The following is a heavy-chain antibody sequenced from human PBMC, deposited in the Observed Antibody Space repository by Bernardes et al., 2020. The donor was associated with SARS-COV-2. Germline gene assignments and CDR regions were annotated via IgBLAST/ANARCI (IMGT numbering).Heavy chain of an antibody. Sequence: ASVKVSCKVSGYTLTELPIHWVRQAPGKGLEWMGGFDPEDGQTIYAQKFQGRVTMIEDTSTDTAYMELNSLRSEDTAVYFCAGRITLFGVITGFLDRWGQGTLVTVS. CDR1: GYTLTELP. CDR2: FDPEDGQT. D-gene: IGHD3-3*01. CDR3: AGRITLFGVITGFLDR. J-gene: IGHJ5*02. V-gene: IGHV1-24*01.